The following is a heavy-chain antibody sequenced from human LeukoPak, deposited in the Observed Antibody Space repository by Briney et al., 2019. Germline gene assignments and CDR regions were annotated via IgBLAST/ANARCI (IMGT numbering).Heavy chain of an antibody. V-gene: IGHV1-8*01. CDR1: VYTFTSYD. CDR2: MNPNSGNT. D-gene: IGHD6-13*01. CDR3: ARGIPAAGTR. Sequence: GASVKVSYKASVYTFTSYDINWVGQATGQGLEWMGWMNPNSGNTGYAQKFQGRVTMTSNTSISTAYMALSRMRSEDTAVYYCARGIPAAGTRWGQGTLVTVSS. J-gene: IGHJ4*02.